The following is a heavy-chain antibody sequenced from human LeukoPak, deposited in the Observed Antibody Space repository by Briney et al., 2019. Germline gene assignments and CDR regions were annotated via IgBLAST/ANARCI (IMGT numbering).Heavy chain of an antibody. CDR1: GGSFSGYY. D-gene: IGHD6-13*01. J-gene: IGHJ4*02. Sequence: SETLSLTCAVYGGSFSGYYWSWIRQPPGKGLEWIGEINHSGSTNYNPSLKSRVTISVDTSKNQFSLKLSSVTAADTAVYYCARRSSSWYGSEYWGQGTLVTVSS. CDR3: ARRSSSWYGSEY. CDR2: INHSGST. V-gene: IGHV4-34*01.